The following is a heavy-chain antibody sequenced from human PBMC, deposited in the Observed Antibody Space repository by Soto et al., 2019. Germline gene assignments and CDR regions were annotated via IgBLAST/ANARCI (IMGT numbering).Heavy chain of an antibody. CDR3: AKDLRTYYDILTGYYRLDFYYGMDV. CDR2: ISGSGGSA. D-gene: IGHD3-9*01. Sequence: EVQLLESGGGLVQPGGSLRLSCVASGFTFSSHAMSWVRQAPGKGLEWVSAISGSGGSAYYADSVKGRFTISRDNSKNTLYLQVYSLRDDDTAIYYCAKDLRTYYDILTGYYRLDFYYGMDVWGQGTTVTVSS. J-gene: IGHJ6*02. V-gene: IGHV3-23*01. CDR1: GFTFSSHA.